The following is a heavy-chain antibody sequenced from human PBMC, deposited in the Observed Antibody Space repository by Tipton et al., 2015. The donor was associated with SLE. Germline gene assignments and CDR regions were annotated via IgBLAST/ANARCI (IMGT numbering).Heavy chain of an antibody. J-gene: IGHJ4*02. V-gene: IGHV4-34*01. CDR1: GGSFSGYY. Sequence: GLVKPSETLSLTCAVYGGSFSGYYWSWIRQPPGKGLAWIGEINHSGSTNYNPSLKSRVTISVDTSKNQFSLKLSSVTAADTAVYYCARITIFGVVLFDYWGQGTLVTVSS. CDR3: ARITIFGVVLFDY. CDR2: INHSGST. D-gene: IGHD3-3*01.